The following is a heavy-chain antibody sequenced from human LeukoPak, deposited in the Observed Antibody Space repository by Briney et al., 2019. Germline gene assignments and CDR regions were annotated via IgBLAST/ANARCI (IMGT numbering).Heavy chain of an antibody. Sequence: SETLSLTCTVSGGPITTYSWSWIRQPPGKGLEWIGYIYYSGNTNYNPSLKSRVTISVDTSKNQFSLKLSSVTAADTAMYYCAGSGYSSGYLFDYWGQGTLVTVSS. CDR2: IYYSGNT. V-gene: IGHV4-59*01. D-gene: IGHD5-18*01. J-gene: IGHJ4*02. CDR3: AGSGYSSGYLFDY. CDR1: GGPITTYS.